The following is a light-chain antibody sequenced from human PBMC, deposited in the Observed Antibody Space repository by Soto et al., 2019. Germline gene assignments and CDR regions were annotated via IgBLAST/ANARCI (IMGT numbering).Light chain of an antibody. CDR1: QSVSWW. V-gene: IGKV1-5*01. CDR2: DAS. CDR3: QQYNNFRWT. Sequence: DIQITQSPSTLSASVGHRLTITCRASQSVSWWLAWYQQKPGKAPKLLIYDASTLESGVPLRFSGSGSGTEFTLTSSSLQPDDVATYYCQQYNNFRWTFGQGTKVDIK. J-gene: IGKJ1*01.